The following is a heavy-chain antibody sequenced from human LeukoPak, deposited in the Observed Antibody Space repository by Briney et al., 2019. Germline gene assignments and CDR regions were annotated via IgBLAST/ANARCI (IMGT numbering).Heavy chain of an antibody. J-gene: IGHJ3*02. V-gene: IGHV5-51*01. D-gene: IGHD1-26*01. CDR2: IYPGDSDT. CDR3: ARQWELLGDAFDI. CDR1: GFTFTSYW. Sequence: GEPLKISCKGSGFTFTSYWIGCVRQMPGKGLEWMGIIYPGDSDTRYSPSFQGQVTISADKSISTAYLQWSSLKASDTAMYYCARQWELLGDAFDIWGQGTMVTVSS.